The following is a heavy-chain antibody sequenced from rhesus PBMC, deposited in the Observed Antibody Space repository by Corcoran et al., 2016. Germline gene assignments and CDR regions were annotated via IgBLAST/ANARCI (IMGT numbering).Heavy chain of an antibody. CDR2: ISSGGSN. Sequence: GWIRQPPGQGLEWIGHISSGGSNYLNPSLKSRVTLSVDTSKNQFSLKLSPGIAADTAVYYCARDVGSGSYATFDYWGQGVLVTVSS. D-gene: IGHD3-16*01. CDR3: ARDVGSGSYATFDY. V-gene: IGHV4S14*01. J-gene: IGHJ4*01.